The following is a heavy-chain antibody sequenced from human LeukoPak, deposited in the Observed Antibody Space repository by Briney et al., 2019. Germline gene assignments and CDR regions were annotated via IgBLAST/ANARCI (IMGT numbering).Heavy chain of an antibody. CDR2: INQGGSEK. D-gene: IGHD5-12*01. CDR3: ARVNRYSGYDFDQ. J-gene: IGHJ5*02. CDR1: GFPFSSYY. V-gene: IGHV3-7*01. Sequence: GGSLRLSCAASGFPFSSYYMSWVRQAPGKGLEWVANINQGGSEKYYVESVKDRFTISRDNAKNSLYLQMSSLRAEDTAVYYCARVNRYSGYDFDQWGQGTLVTVSS.